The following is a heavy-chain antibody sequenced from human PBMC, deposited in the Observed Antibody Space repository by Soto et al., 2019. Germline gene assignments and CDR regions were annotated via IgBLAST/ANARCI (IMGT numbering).Heavy chain of an antibody. CDR2: ISGSGGNL. Sequence: EVQLLESGGDLVQPGGSLRLSCVASGFTFSSYAMTWVRQAPGKGLECVSGISGSGGNLYYSDSVKGRFTISRDNSKNTLYLQMNSLRAEDTAVYYCAKAGDYYDSSGYYYYWGQGTLVTVSS. CDR3: AKAGDYYDSSGYYYY. D-gene: IGHD3-22*01. CDR1: GFTFSSYA. V-gene: IGHV3-23*01. J-gene: IGHJ4*02.